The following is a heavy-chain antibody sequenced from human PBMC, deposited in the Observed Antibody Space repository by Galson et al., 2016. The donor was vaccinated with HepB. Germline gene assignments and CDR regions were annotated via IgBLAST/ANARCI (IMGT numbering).Heavy chain of an antibody. CDR3: EREEGSGLGCVGV. V-gene: IGHV1-18*04. Sequence: SVKVSCKASGYTFTSYGITWVRQAPGQGLEWMGWISVYHGNTNYAQKLQGRVTMTTDTSTTTAYMELRNLKSDDTAVYYCEREEGSGLGCVGVWGKGAAVTVSS. CDR1: GYTFTSYG. J-gene: IGHJ6*04. CDR2: ISVYHGNT. D-gene: IGHD3/OR15-3a*01.